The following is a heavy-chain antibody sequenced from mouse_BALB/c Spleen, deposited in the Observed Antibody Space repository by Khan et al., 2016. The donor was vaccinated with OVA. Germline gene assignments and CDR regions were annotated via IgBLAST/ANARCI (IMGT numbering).Heavy chain of an antibody. V-gene: IGHV1S56*01. CDR3: ARAGYGSFAY. Sequence: QVQLQQSGPELVKPGASVRISCKASGYTFTSYYIHWVKQRPGQGLEWIGWIYPGNVNAKYNERFKGKATLTADTSSSTAYMQLSSLTSVDSAVYFCARAGYGSFAYWGQGTLVTVSS. CDR1: GYTFTSYY. CDR2: IYPGNVNA. J-gene: IGHJ3*01. D-gene: IGHD2-10*02.